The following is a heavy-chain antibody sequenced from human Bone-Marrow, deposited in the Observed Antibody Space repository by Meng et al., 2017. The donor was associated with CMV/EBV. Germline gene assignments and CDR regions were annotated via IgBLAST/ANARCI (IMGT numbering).Heavy chain of an antibody. V-gene: IGHV3-7*01. D-gene: IGHD6-19*01. Sequence: GGSLRLSCAASGFTFSSYWMSWVRQAPGKGLEWVANIKQDGSEKYYVDSVKGRFTISRDNAKNSLYLQMNSLRAKDTAVYYCARVGSSGTVDFDYWGQGTLVTVSS. CDR2: IKQDGSEK. CDR3: ARVGSSGTVDFDY. CDR1: GFTFSSYW. J-gene: IGHJ4*02.